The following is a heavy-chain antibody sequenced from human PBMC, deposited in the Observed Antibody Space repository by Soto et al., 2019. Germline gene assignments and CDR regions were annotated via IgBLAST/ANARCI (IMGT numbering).Heavy chain of an antibody. Sequence: EMQLVESGGGLVKPGGSLRLSCAASGFTFTDAWMNWVRQAPGKGLEWVGRIKSKTAGGAIDYTTPVEGRVTISRDDSENTLYLQMNSLKTEDTAVYYCATDGGRWGQGTLVTVSS. CDR1: GFTFTDAW. CDR2: IKSKTAGGAI. J-gene: IGHJ4*02. V-gene: IGHV3-15*07. CDR3: ATDGGR.